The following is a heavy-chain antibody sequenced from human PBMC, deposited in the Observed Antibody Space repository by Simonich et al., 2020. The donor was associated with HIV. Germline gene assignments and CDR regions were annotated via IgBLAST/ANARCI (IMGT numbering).Heavy chain of an antibody. CDR2: NNHSGTT. CDR3: ARLTAGGLGEYFQH. D-gene: IGHD6-13*01. V-gene: IGHV4-34*01. CDR1: GGSFSGYY. Sequence: QVQLQQWGAGLLKPSETLSLTCAVYGGSFSGYYWSWIRKPPGRGREWIGENNHSGTTNYNPSLKSRVTISVDTSKNQFSLKRSSVTAADTAVYYCARLTAGGLGEYFQHWGQGTLVTVSS. J-gene: IGHJ1*01.